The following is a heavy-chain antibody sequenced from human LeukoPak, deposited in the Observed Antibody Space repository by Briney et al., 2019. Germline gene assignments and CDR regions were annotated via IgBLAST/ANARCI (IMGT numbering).Heavy chain of an antibody. CDR3: ARSGRGRGFDY. V-gene: IGHV5-51*01. CDR1: GYTFTSYW. CDR2: IYPGDSDT. J-gene: IGHJ4*02. D-gene: IGHD3-10*01. Sequence: GGSLRLSCKGSGYTFTSYWICWVRQMPGKGLEWMGIIYPGDSDTRYSPSFQGQVTMSADKSSSTAYLQWSSLKASDTAMYYCARSGRGRGFDYWGQGTLVTVSS.